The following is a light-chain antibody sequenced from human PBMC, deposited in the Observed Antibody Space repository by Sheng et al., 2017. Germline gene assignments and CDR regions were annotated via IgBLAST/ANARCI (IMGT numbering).Light chain of an antibody. CDR3: QQYHTYSPWT. CDR2: QAS. CDR1: QRINRW. Sequence: DIQMTQSPSALSASLGDRVTITCRASQRINRWVAWYQQKPGTAPKLLISQASTLESGVPTRFSGSGSGTDFTLTISRLQPDDFATYYCQQYHTYSPWTFGQGTKVEIK. V-gene: IGKV1-5*03. J-gene: IGKJ1*01.